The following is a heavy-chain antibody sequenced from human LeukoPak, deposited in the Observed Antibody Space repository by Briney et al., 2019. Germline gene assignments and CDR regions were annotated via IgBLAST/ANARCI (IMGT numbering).Heavy chain of an antibody. J-gene: IGHJ3*02. CDR3: ARGRMFKVVVAATSRSRAFDI. D-gene: IGHD2-15*01. CDR2: INHSGST. Sequence: SETLSLTCAVYGGSFSGYYWSWIRQPPGKGLEWIGEINHSGSTNYNPSLKSRVTISVDTSKNQFSLKLSSVTAADTAVYYCARGRMFKVVVAATSRSRAFDIWGQGTMVTVSS. V-gene: IGHV4-34*01. CDR1: GGSFSGYY.